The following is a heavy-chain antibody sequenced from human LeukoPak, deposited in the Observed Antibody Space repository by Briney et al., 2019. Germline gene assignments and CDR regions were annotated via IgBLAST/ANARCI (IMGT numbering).Heavy chain of an antibody. J-gene: IGHJ4*02. Sequence: SVKVSCKASEFTFTSSTIQWVRQARGQRLEWIGWIVVGSGNTNYAQKFQERVIITRDMSTTTVYMELSSLRSEDTAVYYCAGTPWFGELTLDYWGQGTLVTVSS. CDR2: IVVGSGNT. CDR3: AGTPWFGELTLDY. CDR1: EFTFTSST. D-gene: IGHD3-10*01. V-gene: IGHV1-58*02.